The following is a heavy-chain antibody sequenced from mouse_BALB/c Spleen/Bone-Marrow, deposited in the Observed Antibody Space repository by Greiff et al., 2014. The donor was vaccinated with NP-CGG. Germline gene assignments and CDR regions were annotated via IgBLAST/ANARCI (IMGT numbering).Heavy chain of an antibody. V-gene: IGHV3-5*02. CDR3: ARDTYRYDYAMDY. CDR2: IYYSGTI. CDR1: GISITTGNYR. J-gene: IGHJ4*01. D-gene: IGHD2-14*01. Sequence: EVHLVESGPGLVKPSQTVSLTCTVPGISITTGNYRWSWIRQFPENKLEWIGYIYYSGTITYNPSLTSRTTITRDTSKNQFFLGMNSLTAEDTATYYCARDTYRYDYAMDYWGQGTSVTVSS.